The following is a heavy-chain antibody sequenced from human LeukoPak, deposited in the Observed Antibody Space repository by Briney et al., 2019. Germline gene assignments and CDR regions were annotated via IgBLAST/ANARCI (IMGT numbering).Heavy chain of an antibody. CDR3: AKENIAAAASDAFDI. V-gene: IGHV3-30*18. CDR2: ISYGGSNK. D-gene: IGHD6-13*01. J-gene: IGHJ3*02. Sequence: PGGSLRFSCAASGFTFSSYGMHWVRQAPGKGLEWVAVISYGGSNKYYADSVKGRFTISRDNSKNTLYLQMNSLRAEDTAVYYCAKENIAAAASDAFDIWGQGTMVTVSS. CDR1: GFTFSSYG.